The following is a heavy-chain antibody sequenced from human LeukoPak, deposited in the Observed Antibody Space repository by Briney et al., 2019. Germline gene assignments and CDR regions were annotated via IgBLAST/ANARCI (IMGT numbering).Heavy chain of an antibody. D-gene: IGHD3-22*01. Sequence: SVKVSCKASGGTFSSYAISWVRQAPGQGLEWMGGIIPIFGTANYAQKFQGRVTITADESTSTAYMELSSLRSEDTAVYYCAREALYYYDSSGYYSYFDYWGQGTLVTVSS. J-gene: IGHJ4*02. CDR1: GGTFSSYA. CDR2: IIPIFGTA. V-gene: IGHV1-69*13. CDR3: AREALYYYDSSGYYSYFDY.